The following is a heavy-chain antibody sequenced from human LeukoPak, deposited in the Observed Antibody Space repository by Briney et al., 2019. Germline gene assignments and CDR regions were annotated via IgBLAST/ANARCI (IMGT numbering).Heavy chain of an antibody. CDR2: INSDGGGA. J-gene: IGHJ5*02. CDR3: ARDVPHNWFDT. CDR1: GITFGNNW. V-gene: IGHV3-74*01. Sequence: GGSLRLSCAASGITFGNNWMHWVRQGPGKGLVWISRINSDGGGAIYADSVKGRFTVSRDNAKNTLCLQMNSLRAEDTAVYYCARDVPHNWFDTWGQETLVTVSS.